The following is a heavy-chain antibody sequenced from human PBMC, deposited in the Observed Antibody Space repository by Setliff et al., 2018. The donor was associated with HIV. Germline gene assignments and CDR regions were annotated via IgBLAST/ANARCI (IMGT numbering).Heavy chain of an antibody. V-gene: IGHV3-48*03. J-gene: IGHJ6*04. Sequence: PGGSLRLSCVASGFTFSDYEMNWVRQAPGKGLEWVSYISSGGNTIYHTNSVKGRFTISRDNAKNSLYLQMDGLRAEDTALYYCARQDEGDVWGRGTTVTVSS. CDR3: ARQDEGDV. CDR1: GFTFSDYE. CDR2: ISSGGNTI.